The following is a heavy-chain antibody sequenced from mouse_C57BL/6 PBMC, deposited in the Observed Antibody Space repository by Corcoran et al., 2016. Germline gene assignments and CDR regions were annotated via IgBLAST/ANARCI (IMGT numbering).Heavy chain of an antibody. Sequence: QVQLQQSGAELARPGASVKLSCKASGYTFTSYGISWVKQRTGQGLEWIGEIYPRSGNTYYNEKFKGKATLTADKSSSTAYMELRSLTSEDSAVYFCAKEGDLTTVVATDYAMDYWGQGTSVTVSS. V-gene: IGHV1-81*01. D-gene: IGHD1-1*01. CDR1: GYTFTSYG. CDR3: AKEGDLTTVVATDYAMDY. CDR2: IYPRSGNT. J-gene: IGHJ4*01.